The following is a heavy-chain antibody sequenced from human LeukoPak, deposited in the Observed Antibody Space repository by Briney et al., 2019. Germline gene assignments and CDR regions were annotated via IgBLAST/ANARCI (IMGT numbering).Heavy chain of an antibody. CDR1: GVTFSNSS. CDR2: MYGDMRDI. V-gene: IGHV3-74*01. D-gene: IGHD5-12*01. Sequence: QPGGSLRLSCEASGVTFSNSSMHWVRQIPGKGLVWVSRMYGDMRDIIYADSVKGRFTISRDNAKNTVYLQMNSLRGEDTAVYYCARDLGLRGSTWGQGTLVTVSS. CDR3: ARDLGLRGST. J-gene: IGHJ5*02.